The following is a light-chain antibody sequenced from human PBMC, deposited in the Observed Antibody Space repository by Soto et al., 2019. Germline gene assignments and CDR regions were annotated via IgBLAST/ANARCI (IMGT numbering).Light chain of an antibody. Sequence: EIVLTQSPATLSLSPGEIATLSFRASQSVRSNLAWYQQKPGQAPRLLIYGASTRATGIPARFSGSGSGTEFTLTVSSLQSEDFAVYYCQQYGSSPYTFGLGTRLEIK. V-gene: IGKV3-15*01. CDR2: GAS. J-gene: IGKJ5*01. CDR3: QQYGSSPYT. CDR1: QSVRSN.